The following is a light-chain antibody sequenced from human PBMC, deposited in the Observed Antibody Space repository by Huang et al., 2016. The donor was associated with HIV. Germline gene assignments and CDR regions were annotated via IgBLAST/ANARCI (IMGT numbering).Light chain of an antibody. Sequence: DIVLTQSPLSLPVTPGESASISCWSSHSLLHRSGYTYLDWYVQKPGQSPHLLIYLGSKRASVVPDRFSGSGSGTIFTLKISTVEAEDVGRYVCMQVLQTPKTFGQGTNLEI. CDR1: HSLLHRSGYTY. CDR3: MQVLQTPKT. V-gene: IGKV2-28*01. J-gene: IGKJ2*01. CDR2: LGS.